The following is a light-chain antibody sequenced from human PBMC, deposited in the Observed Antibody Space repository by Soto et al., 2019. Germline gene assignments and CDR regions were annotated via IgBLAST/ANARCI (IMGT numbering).Light chain of an antibody. CDR1: GSSIGTNT. CDR2: GDN. V-gene: IGLV1-44*01. J-gene: IGLJ2*01. Sequence: QTVVTQPPSASGTPGQRVTISCSGSGSSIGTNTVNWYRQLPGTAPKLLIYGDNQPPSGVPDRFSGSKSGTSASLAISGLQSEDEADYYCAAWDGSLNNVLFGGGTKVTVL. CDR3: AAWDGSLNNVL.